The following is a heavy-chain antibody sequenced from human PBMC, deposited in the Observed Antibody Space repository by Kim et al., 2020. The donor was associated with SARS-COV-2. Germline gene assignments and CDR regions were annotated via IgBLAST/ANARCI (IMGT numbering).Heavy chain of an antibody. CDR2: INPNSGGT. V-gene: IGHV1-2*06. Sequence: ASVKVSCKASGYTFTGYYIHWVRQAPGQGLEWMGRINPNSGGTNYAQKFQGRVSMTRDTSISTAYMELSRLTSDDTAVYFCARDDLGQWLHSPFDCWGQGTLVTVSS. J-gene: IGHJ4*02. CDR1: GYTFTGYY. CDR3: ARDDLGQWLHSPFDC. D-gene: IGHD5-12*01.